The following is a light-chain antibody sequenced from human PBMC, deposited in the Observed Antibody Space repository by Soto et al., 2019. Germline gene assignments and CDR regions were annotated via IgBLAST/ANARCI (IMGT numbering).Light chain of an antibody. CDR1: QGISIY. J-gene: IGKJ2*01. Sequence: DIQMTQSPSSLSASVGDRVTITCRASQGISIYLAWYQQKPGKVPKLLIYAASTLQSGVPSRFTGSGSGTDFTLTISSLQPEDVATYYCQKYNSAPHTFGQGTKLEIK. CDR2: AAS. V-gene: IGKV1-27*01. CDR3: QKYNSAPHT.